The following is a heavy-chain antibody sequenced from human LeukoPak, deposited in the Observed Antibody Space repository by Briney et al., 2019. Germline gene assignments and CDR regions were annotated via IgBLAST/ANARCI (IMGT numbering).Heavy chain of an antibody. CDR3: ARLRVERGYYYGSGSYPRPSNFDY. J-gene: IGHJ4*02. CDR2: IYYSGST. CDR1: GGSISSSRYY. D-gene: IGHD3-10*01. V-gene: IGHV4-39*01. Sequence: PSETLSLTCTVSGGSISSSRYYWGWIRQPPGKGLEWIGTIYYSGSTYYNPSLKSRVTISVDTSKNQFSLKLSSVTAADTAVYYCARLRVERGYYYGSGSYPRPSNFDYWGQGTLVTVSS.